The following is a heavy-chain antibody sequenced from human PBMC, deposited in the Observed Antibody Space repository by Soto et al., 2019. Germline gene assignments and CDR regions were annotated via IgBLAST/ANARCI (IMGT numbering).Heavy chain of an antibody. J-gene: IGHJ3*01. Sequence: EVQLVESGGVVVQPGDSLRLSCAVSGFILDHYTMHWVRQAPGKGLEWVSLTSWDGSATYYVDSVKGRFTISRDNSKNSLYLQMNSLRTEDTALYFCTRESWGNAFDFWGQGTMVTVSS. CDR2: TSWDGSAT. V-gene: IGHV3-43*01. D-gene: IGHD6-13*01. CDR1: GFILDHYT. CDR3: TRESWGNAFDF.